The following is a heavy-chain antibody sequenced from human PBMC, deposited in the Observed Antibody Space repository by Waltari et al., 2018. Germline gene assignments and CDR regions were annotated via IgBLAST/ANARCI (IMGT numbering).Heavy chain of an antibody. CDR3: ARDRGRGLYLDV. Sequence: QLQESGPGLVKPSGTLSLSCAVSGDSVTSTNWWSWVRQSPQRGLEWIGQALGTGKTNNSPSFASRVTMSLDASNNQFSLKLTSATAADTAVYYCARDRGRGLYLDVWGPGTLVTVSP. CDR2: ALGTGKT. CDR1: GDSVTSTNW. J-gene: IGHJ4*02. D-gene: IGHD2-15*01. V-gene: IGHV4-4*02.